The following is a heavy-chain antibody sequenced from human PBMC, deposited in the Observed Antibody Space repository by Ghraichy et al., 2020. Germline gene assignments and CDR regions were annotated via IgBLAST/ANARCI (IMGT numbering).Heavy chain of an antibody. CDR3: AREVGIAGPVDY. D-gene: IGHD6-13*01. Sequence: SQTLSLTCTVSGGSISSYYWSWIRQPPGKGLEWIGYIYYSGSTNYNPSLKSRVTISVDTSKNQFSLKLSSVTAADTAVYYCAREVGIAGPVDYWGQGTLVTVSS. V-gene: IGHV4-59*01. J-gene: IGHJ4*02. CDR2: IYYSGST. CDR1: GGSISSYY.